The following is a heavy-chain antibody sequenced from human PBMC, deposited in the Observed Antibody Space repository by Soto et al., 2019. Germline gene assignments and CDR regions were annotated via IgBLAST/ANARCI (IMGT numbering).Heavy chain of an antibody. CDR1: GGSISSSSYY. V-gene: IGHV4-39*01. CDR3: ARLGDCSGGSCTLLLSPLPYWYFDL. CDR2: IYYSGST. J-gene: IGHJ2*01. Sequence: QLQLQESGPGLVKPSETLSLTCTVSGGSISSSSYYWGWIRQPPGKGLEWIGSIYYSGSTYYNPSLKSRVTISVDASKNQFALKLSSVTAADTAVYYCARLGDCSGGSCTLLLSPLPYWYFDLWGRGTLVTVSS. D-gene: IGHD2-15*01.